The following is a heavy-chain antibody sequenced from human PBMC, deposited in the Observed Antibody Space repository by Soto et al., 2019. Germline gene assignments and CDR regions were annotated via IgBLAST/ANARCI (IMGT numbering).Heavy chain of an antibody. D-gene: IGHD2-21*01. CDR1: GFTFSSYD. CDR2: AGAAGDT. CDR3: AKDNSRRKYYYYGMDV. V-gene: IGHV3-13*01. Sequence: EVQLVESGGGLVQPGGSLRLSCAASGFTFSSYDMHWVRQGTGKGLEWVSGAGAAGDTYYADSVKGRFTISRDNSKNSLYLQMNSLRTEDTALYYCAKDNSRRKYYYYGMDVWGQGTTVTVSS. J-gene: IGHJ6*02.